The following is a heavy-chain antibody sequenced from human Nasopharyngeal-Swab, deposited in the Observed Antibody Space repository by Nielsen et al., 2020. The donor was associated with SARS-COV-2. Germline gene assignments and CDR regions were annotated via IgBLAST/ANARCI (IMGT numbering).Heavy chain of an antibody. CDR3: ARTTYSYGRFDY. CDR2: ISGTAGTI. D-gene: IGHD5-18*01. V-gene: IGHV3-48*03. CDR1: GFTFSNYE. Sequence: GGSLRLSCAASGFTFSNYEMSWVRQAPGKGLEWLSYISGTAGTISYADSVKGRFTISTDNAKNSLYLQMNSLRAEDTALYYCARTTYSYGRFDYWGQGTLVTVSS. J-gene: IGHJ4*02.